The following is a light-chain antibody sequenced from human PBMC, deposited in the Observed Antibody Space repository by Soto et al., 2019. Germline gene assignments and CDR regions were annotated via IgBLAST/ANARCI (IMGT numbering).Light chain of an antibody. CDR1: QDIKRY. Sequence: DLQMTQSPSSLSPSVGDRVTITCRASQDIKRYLNWYQQIPGKAPKVLIHAASSLQSGVPSRFSGSGSGTDFTLTISSLQPEDFATYYCQQSYNYPKTFGQGTKVEIK. J-gene: IGKJ1*01. CDR3: QQSYNYPKT. V-gene: IGKV1-39*01. CDR2: AAS.